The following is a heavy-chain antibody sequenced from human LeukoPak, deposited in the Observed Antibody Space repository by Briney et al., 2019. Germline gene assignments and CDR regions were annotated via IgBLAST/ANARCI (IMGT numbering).Heavy chain of an antibody. CDR1: GFTFSSYA. CDR2: ISGSDGST. J-gene: IGHJ4*02. D-gene: IGHD2-21*02. V-gene: IGHV3-23*01. CDR3: AETQHIVVVTATSNDY. Sequence: GGSLRLSCAASGFTFSSYAMSWVRQAPGKGLEWVSAISGSDGSTYYADSVKGRFTISRDNSKNTLYLQMNSLRAEDTAVYYCAETQHIVVVTATSNDYWGQGTLVTVSS.